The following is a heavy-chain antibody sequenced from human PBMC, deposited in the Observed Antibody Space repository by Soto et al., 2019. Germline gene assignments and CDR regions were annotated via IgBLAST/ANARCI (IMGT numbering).Heavy chain of an antibody. CDR2: INHSGST. D-gene: IGHD3-10*01. CDR3: ARGRSYYYGSGSAPRNFDY. V-gene: IGHV4-34*01. CDR1: GGSFSGYY. J-gene: IGHJ4*02. Sequence: QVQLQQWGAGLLKPSETLSLTCAVYGGSFSGYYWSWIRQPPGKGLEWIGEINHSGSTNYNPSLKSRVTISLDTSKNQFSLKLSSVTAADTAVYYCARGRSYYYGSGSAPRNFDYWGQGTLVTVSS.